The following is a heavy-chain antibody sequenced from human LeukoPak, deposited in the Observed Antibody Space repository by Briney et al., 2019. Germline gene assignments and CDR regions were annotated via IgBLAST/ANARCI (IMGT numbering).Heavy chain of an antibody. D-gene: IGHD5-12*01. CDR3: ASDQGYRAPQSPNY. Sequence: ASVKVSCKASGYTFTSYGISWVRQAPGQRLEWSGWISAYNGNTNYAQKLQGRVTMTTDTYTSTAYMELRSLRSDDTAVYYCASDQGYRAPQSPNYWGQGTLVTVSS. CDR2: ISAYNGNT. J-gene: IGHJ4*02. V-gene: IGHV1-18*01. CDR1: GYTFTSYG.